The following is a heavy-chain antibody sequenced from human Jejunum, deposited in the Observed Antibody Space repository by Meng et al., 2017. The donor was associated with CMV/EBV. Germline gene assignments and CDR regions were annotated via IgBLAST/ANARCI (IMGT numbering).Heavy chain of an antibody. CDR2: ISSSSSAI. J-gene: IGHJ4*02. CDR3: ARDFWDTDYTGY. CDR1: AFHFSNNH. Sequence: ASAFHFSNNHMKWVRQAPGRGLEWVSSISSSSSAIEYADSVKGRFTSSRDNAKSSMYLQMNSLRDEDTAVYYCARDFWDTDYTGYWGQGTLVTVSS. D-gene: IGHD3-16*01. V-gene: IGHV3-48*02.